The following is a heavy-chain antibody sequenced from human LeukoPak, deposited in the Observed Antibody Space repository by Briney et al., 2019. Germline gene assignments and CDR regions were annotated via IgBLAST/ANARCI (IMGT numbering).Heavy chain of an antibody. CDR3: ARDMDVEGWFDP. J-gene: IGHJ5*02. Sequence: ASVKVSCKASGYTFTGYYIHWVRQAPGQGLEWMGWINPNSGGTNYAQKFQGRVTMTRDTSISTAYTELSRLRYDDTALYYCARDMDVEGWFDPWGQGTLVTVSS. D-gene: IGHD2-2*03. CDR2: INPNSGGT. V-gene: IGHV1-2*02. CDR1: GYTFTGYY.